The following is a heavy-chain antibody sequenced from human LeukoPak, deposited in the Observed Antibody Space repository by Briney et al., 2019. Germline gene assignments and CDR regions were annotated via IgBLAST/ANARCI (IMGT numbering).Heavy chain of an antibody. CDR1: GYTFTTYD. CDR2: MNPNSGNT. V-gene: IGHV1-8*01. J-gene: IGHJ4*02. Sequence: VKVSFKASGYTFTTYDINWGRRATGQGVGWRGWMNPNSGNTGYRQRFQGRVTITRNTSINTAYMELSSLTSEDTAVYYCARETTIPPYYFDYWGLGTLVTVSS. CDR3: ARETTIPPYYFDY. D-gene: IGHD3-9*01.